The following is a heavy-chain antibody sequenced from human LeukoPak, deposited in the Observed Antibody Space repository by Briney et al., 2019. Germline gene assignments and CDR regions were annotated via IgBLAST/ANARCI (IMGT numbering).Heavy chain of an antibody. CDR2: KYYSRSA. Sequence: PSETMSPTCSVSGVFVSDGRYYWTWLRQPPGKGLEWIGYKYYSRSAQYNPSLKSRLTISLDPSKNQFSLHLSSVTAADTATYYCATPYCSTISCLDVFNMWGQGTRVTVSS. CDR3: ATPYCSTISCLDVFNM. J-gene: IGHJ3*02. D-gene: IGHD2-2*01. CDR1: GVFVSDGRYY. V-gene: IGHV4-31*03.